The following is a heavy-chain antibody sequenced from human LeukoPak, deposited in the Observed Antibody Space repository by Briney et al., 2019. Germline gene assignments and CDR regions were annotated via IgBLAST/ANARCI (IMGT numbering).Heavy chain of an antibody. CDR3: ARGGLYYYGSGSPNDAFDI. Sequence: PGRSLRLSCMVSGFTFGDFAMSWVRQAPGKGLEWVANIRQDGSEKYYVDSVKGRFTISRDNAKNSLYLQMNSLRAEDTAVYYCARGGLYYYGSGSPNDAFDIWGQGTMVTVSS. V-gene: IGHV3-7*01. D-gene: IGHD3-10*01. CDR2: IRQDGSEK. CDR1: GFTFGDFA. J-gene: IGHJ3*02.